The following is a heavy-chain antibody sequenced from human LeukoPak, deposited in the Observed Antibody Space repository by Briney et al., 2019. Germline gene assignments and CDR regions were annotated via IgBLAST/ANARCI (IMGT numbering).Heavy chain of an antibody. CDR1: GFSFSTAN. CDR2: ISSSSSII. CDR3: ARNFGGHLFDY. D-gene: IGHD3-10*01. J-gene: IGHJ4*02. Sequence: GGSLRLFCAASGFSFSTANMNWVRQSPEKGLEWVAYISSSSSIIYYADSVRGRFTISRDNAKNSLYLQMNSLRADDTAVYYCARNFGGHLFDYWGQGTLVTVSS. V-gene: IGHV3-48*04.